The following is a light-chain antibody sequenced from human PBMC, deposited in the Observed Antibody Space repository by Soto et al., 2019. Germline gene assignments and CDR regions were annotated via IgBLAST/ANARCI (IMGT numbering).Light chain of an antibody. V-gene: IGLV2-14*01. J-gene: IGLJ1*01. CDR1: SSDVGDYIF. CDR2: EVS. Sequence: QSVLTQPASVSGSPGQSITISCTGTSSDVGDYIFVSWYQQHPGKAPKLIIYEVSNRPSGVSNRFSGSKSDNTASLTISGLQPEDEADYYCNSYTRSSTYVFGTGTKATV. CDR3: NSYTRSSTYV.